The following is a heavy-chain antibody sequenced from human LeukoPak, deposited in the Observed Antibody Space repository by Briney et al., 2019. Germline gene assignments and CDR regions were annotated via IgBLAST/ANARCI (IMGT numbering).Heavy chain of an antibody. CDR1: GYTFTSYA. CDR3: ARPQEMATIRWGNDAFDI. Sequence: ASVKVSCKASGYTFTSYAIQWVRQAPGQRLEWMGWINAGNGNTKYSQKFQGRVTITRDTSASTAYMELSSLRSEDTAVYYCARPQEMATIRWGNDAFDIWGQGTMVTVSS. CDR2: INAGNGNT. J-gene: IGHJ3*02. V-gene: IGHV1-3*01. D-gene: IGHD5-24*01.